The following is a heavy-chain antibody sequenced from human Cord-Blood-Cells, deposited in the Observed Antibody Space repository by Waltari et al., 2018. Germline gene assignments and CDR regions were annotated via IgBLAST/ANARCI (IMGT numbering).Heavy chain of an antibody. CDR3: ARDRGYGSGSYYDY. CDR2: IIPIFGTA. CDR1: GGPFSSYA. V-gene: IGHV1-69*12. Sequence: QVQLVQSGAEVKKPGSSVKVSCKASGGPFSSYAISWVRQAPGQGLEWMGGIIPIFGTANYAQKFQGRVTITADESTSTAYMELSSLRSEDTAVYYCARDRGYGSGSYYDYWGQGTLVTVSS. D-gene: IGHD3-10*01. J-gene: IGHJ4*02.